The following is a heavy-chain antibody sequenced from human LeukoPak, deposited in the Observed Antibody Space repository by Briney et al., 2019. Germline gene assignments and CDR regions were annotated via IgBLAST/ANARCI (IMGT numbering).Heavy chain of an antibody. V-gene: IGHV3-48*04. CDR2: ISSSSSTI. Sequence: GGSLRLSCAASGFTFSSYSTNWVRQAPGKGLEWVSYISSSSSTIYYADSVKGRFTISRDNAKNSLYLQMNSLRAEDTAVYYCARVRGCSSTSCYGEFDYWGQGTLVTVSS. CDR3: ARVRGCSSTSCYGEFDY. J-gene: IGHJ4*02. CDR1: GFTFSSYS. D-gene: IGHD2-2*01.